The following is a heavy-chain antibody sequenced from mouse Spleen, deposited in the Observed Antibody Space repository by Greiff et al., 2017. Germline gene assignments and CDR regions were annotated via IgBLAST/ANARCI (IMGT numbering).Heavy chain of an antibody. D-gene: IGHD2-4*01. CDR2: IYPGDGST. CDR1: GYTFTSYD. Sequence: QVQLQQSGAELVKPGASVKLSCKASGYTFTSYDINWVKQRPGQGLEWIGWIYPGDGSTKYNEKFKGKATLTADKSSSTAYMQLSSLTSENSAVYFCARGGLRGFAYWGQGTLVTVSA. CDR3: ARGGLRGFAY. V-gene: IGHV1S56*01. J-gene: IGHJ3*01.